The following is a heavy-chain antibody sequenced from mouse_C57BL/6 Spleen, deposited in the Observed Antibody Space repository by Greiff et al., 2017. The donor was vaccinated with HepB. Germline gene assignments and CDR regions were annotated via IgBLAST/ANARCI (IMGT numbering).Heavy chain of an antibody. CDR2: INPSSGYT. Sequence: VQGVESGAELAKPGASVKLSCKASGYTFTSYWMHWVKQRPGQGLEWIGYINPSSGYTKYNQKFKDKATLTADKSSSTAYMQLSSLTYEDSAVYYCARSPSILRPSPGAMDYWGQGTSVTVSS. CDR3: ARSPSILRPSPGAMDY. J-gene: IGHJ4*01. D-gene: IGHD2-4*01. CDR1: GYTFTSYW. V-gene: IGHV1-7*01.